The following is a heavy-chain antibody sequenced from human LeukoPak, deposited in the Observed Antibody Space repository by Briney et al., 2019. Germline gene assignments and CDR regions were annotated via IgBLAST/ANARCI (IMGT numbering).Heavy chain of an antibody. D-gene: IGHD2-15*01. V-gene: IGHV4-59*08. CDR3: ALLSIDEYPPGL. Sequence: SETLSLTCTVSDGSTTGYYWSWIRQPPGKGLEWIAYYTGRTLYNPSLESRVTISVDTSKTQFSLTVTSVTAADTAIYYCALLSIDEYPPGLWGQGTLVIVSS. CDR2: YTGRT. CDR1: DGSTTGYY. J-gene: IGHJ4*02.